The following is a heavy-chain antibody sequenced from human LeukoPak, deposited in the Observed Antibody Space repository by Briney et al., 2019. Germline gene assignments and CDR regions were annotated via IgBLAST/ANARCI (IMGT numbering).Heavy chain of an antibody. CDR3: AKGGHYSFFDY. CDR1: GFTFSSYA. Sequence: PGGSLRLSCAASGFTFSSYAMSWVRQAPGKGLEWVSAISGSGGSTYYADSEKGRFTISRDNSKNTHYLQMSSLRAEDTGIYYCAKGGHYSFFDYWGQGTLVTVSS. J-gene: IGHJ4*02. CDR2: ISGSGGST. V-gene: IGHV3-23*01. D-gene: IGHD4-4*01.